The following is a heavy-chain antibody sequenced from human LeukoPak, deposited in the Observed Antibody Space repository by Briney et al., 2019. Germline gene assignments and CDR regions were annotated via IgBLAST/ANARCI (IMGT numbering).Heavy chain of an antibody. CDR2: ISYDGSNK. Sequence: PGGSLRLSCAASKFTFSSYGMHWVRQAPGKGLEWVAVISYDGSNKYYAGSVKGRFTISRDNSKNTLYLQMNSLRAEDTAVYYCARDKFLAVRGVIRSAFDYWGQGTLVTVSS. V-gene: IGHV3-30*03. J-gene: IGHJ4*02. CDR3: ARDKFLAVRGVIRSAFDY. CDR1: KFTFSSYG. D-gene: IGHD3-10*01.